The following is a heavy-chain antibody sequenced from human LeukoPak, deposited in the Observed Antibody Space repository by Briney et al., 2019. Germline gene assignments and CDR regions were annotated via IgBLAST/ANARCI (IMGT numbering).Heavy chain of an antibody. CDR1: GGTFSSYA. D-gene: IGHD3-22*01. V-gene: IGHV1-69*04. Sequence: ASVTVSCKSSGGTFSSYAISWVRQAPGQGLEWMGRIIPILGIANYAQKFQGRVTITADKSTSTAYMELSSLRSEDTAVYYCARDLTYYYDSSGYSDYWGQGTLVTVSS. CDR2: IIPILGIA. J-gene: IGHJ4*02. CDR3: ARDLTYYYDSSGYSDY.